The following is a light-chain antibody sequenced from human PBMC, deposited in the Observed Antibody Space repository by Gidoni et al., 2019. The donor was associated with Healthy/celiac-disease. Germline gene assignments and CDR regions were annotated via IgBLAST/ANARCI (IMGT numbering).Light chain of an antibody. Sequence: EIVLTQPPATLSLSPGERATLSCRASQSVSSYLAWYQQKPGQAPRLLIYDASNRATGIPARFSGSGSGTDVTLTISSLEPEDFAVDYCQQRSNWPPMCSFXQXTKLEIK. J-gene: IGKJ2*04. CDR2: DAS. CDR1: QSVSSY. CDR3: QQRSNWPPMCS. V-gene: IGKV3-11*01.